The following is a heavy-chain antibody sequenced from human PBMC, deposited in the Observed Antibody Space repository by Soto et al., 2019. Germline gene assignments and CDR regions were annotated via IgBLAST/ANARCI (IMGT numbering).Heavy chain of an antibody. V-gene: IGHV6-1*01. D-gene: IGHD2-2*01. J-gene: IGHJ5*02. CDR1: GDSVSSNSAA. CDR3: AREIVVVPAAYNWFDP. Sequence: SQTLSLTCAISGDSVSSNSAAWNWIRQSPSRGLEWLGRTHYRSKWYNDYAVSVKSRITINPDTSKNQFSLQLNSVTPEDTAVYYCAREIVVVPAAYNWFDPWGQGTLVTVSS. CDR2: THYRSKWYN.